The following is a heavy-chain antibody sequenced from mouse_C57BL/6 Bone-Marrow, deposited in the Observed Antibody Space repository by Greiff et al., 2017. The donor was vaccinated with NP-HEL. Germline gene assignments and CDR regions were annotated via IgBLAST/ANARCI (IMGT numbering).Heavy chain of an antibody. CDR1: GYTFTSYW. CDR2: IDPSDSYT. D-gene: IGHD4-1*01. V-gene: IGHV1-69*01. CDR3: ARPNWDAWFAY. Sequence: VKLQQPGAELVMPGASVKLSCKASGYTFTSYWMHWVKQRPGQGLEWIGEIDPSDSYTNYNQKFKGKSTLTVDKSSSTAYMQLSSLTSEDSAVYYCARPNWDAWFAYWGQGTLVTVSA. J-gene: IGHJ3*01.